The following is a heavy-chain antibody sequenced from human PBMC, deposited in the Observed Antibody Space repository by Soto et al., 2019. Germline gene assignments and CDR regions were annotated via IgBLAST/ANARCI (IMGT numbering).Heavy chain of an antibody. CDR1: GYTFTSHD. Sequence: ASVRVSCKASGYTFTSHDIHWLRQASGQGLEWMGSINPYSGNTAFAPKFQDRIAMTRDTSITTAYMELNSLSSGDTAVYFCSSLSSMDVWGQGTTVTVSS. J-gene: IGHJ6*02. V-gene: IGHV1-8*01. CDR3: SSLSSMDV. D-gene: IGHD6-6*01. CDR2: INPYSGNT.